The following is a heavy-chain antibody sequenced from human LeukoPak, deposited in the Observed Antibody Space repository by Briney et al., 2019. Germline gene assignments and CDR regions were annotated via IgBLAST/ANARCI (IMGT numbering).Heavy chain of an antibody. J-gene: IGHJ4*02. Sequence: GGSLRLSCAASGFTFSSYAMSWVRQAPGKGLEWVSSIGGSGSSTYFADSVKGRFTISRDNSKTTLYLQMNSLRAEDTAVYYCAKGYYYASSGYYPIYYWGQGTLVTVSS. CDR1: GFTFSSYA. V-gene: IGHV3-23*01. CDR2: IGGSGSST. CDR3: AKGYYYASSGYYPIYY. D-gene: IGHD3-22*01.